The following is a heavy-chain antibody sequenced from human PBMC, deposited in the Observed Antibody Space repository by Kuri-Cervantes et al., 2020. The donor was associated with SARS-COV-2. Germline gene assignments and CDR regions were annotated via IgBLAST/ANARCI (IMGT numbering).Heavy chain of an antibody. CDR2: ISNSGGGT. Sequence: GESLKISCAASGFTFTNYAMSWVRQAPGKGLEWVSSISNSGGGTYYADSVKGRFIISRDNSKKTLYLQMNSLRAEDTAIYYCATDSSGWCRDFDYWGQGTLVTVSS. V-gene: IGHV3-23*01. CDR3: ATDSSGWCRDFDY. D-gene: IGHD6-19*01. J-gene: IGHJ4*02. CDR1: GFTFTNYA.